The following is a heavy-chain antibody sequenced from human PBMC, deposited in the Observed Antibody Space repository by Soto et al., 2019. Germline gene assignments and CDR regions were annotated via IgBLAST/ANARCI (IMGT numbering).Heavy chain of an antibody. J-gene: IGHJ4*02. CDR3: ARGYLALSRSSWYILGY. Sequence: APVKVSCKASGYTFTGYYMHWVRQAPGQGLEWMGWINPNSGGTNYAQKFQGRVTMTGDTSISTAYMELSRLRSDDTAVYYCARGYLALSRSSWYILGYWGQGTLVTVSS. CDR2: INPNSGGT. CDR1: GYTFTGYY. D-gene: IGHD6-13*01. V-gene: IGHV1-2*02.